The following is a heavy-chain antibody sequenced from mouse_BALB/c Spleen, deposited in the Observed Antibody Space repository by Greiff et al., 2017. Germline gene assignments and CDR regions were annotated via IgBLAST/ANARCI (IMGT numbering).Heavy chain of an antibody. V-gene: IGHV5-9*03. J-gene: IGHJ1*01. CDR3: ARYPLWPLPYFDV. CDR2: ISSGGGNT. Sequence: DVQLVESGGGLVKPGGSLKLSCAASGFTFSSYTMSWVRQTPEKRLEWVATISSGGGNTYYPDSVKGRFTISRDNAKNNLYLQMSSLRSEDTALYYCARYPLWPLPYFDVWGAGTTVTVSS. D-gene: IGHD1-1*02. CDR1: GFTFSSYT.